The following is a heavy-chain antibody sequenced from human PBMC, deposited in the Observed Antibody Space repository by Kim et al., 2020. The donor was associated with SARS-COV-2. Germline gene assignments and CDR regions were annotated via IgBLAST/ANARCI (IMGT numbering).Heavy chain of an antibody. CDR1: GYTFSSYN. V-gene: IGHV1-8*01. J-gene: IGHJ5*02. Sequence: ASVKVSCKASGYTFSSYNINWVRQDTGQGLEWMGWMNPDTGNTGFAQKFQGRVTMTRNTSISTAYMELSSLRSEDTAVYYCARRFYYASGSKNFDPWGQGTLVTVSS. CDR2: MNPDTGNT. D-gene: IGHD3-10*01. CDR3: ARRFYYASGSKNFDP.